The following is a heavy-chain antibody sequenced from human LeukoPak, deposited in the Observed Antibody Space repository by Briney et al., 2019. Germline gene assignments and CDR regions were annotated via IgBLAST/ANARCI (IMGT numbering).Heavy chain of an antibody. D-gene: IGHD6-6*01. CDR3: AKDVGQLVLYYFDY. CDR2: ISNDGSKT. J-gene: IGHJ4*02. Sequence: PGGSLRLSCAASGFTFSTYGIHWVRQAPGTGLQWVAVISNDGSKTYSADSVKGRFTISRDNSKNTLYLQMNSLRAEDTAVYYCAKDVGQLVLYYFDYWGQGTLVTVSS. CDR1: GFTFSTYG. V-gene: IGHV3-30*18.